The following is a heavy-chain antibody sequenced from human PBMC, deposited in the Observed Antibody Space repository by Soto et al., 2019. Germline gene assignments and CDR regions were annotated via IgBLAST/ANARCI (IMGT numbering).Heavy chain of an antibody. D-gene: IGHD2-2*02. J-gene: IGHJ4*02. Sequence: GGSPKTPFNGPWYSLTTYWIGRVRPVPGKGPEWAGMIYAGDSDTRYSPSFQGHATIPADKSISTDYLQCSSLKESDTVMYYGAAGGYCRSTSCYNFFDYWGQGTLVTVSS. V-gene: IGHV5-51*01. CDR1: WYSLTTYW. CDR2: IYAGDSDT. CDR3: AAGGYCRSTSCYNFFDY.